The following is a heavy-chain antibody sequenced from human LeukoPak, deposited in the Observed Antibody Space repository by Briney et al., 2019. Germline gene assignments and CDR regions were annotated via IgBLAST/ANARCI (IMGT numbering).Heavy chain of an antibody. CDR3: APPWSGIHYFDY. CDR2: IRYDGSNK. V-gene: IGHV3-30*02. Sequence: GGSLRLSCAASGFTFSSYGMHWVRQAPGKGLEWVAFIRYDGSNKYYADSVKGRFTISRDNSKNTLYLQMNSLRAEDTAVYYCAPPWSGIHYFDYWGQGTLVTVSS. CDR1: GFTFSSYG. D-gene: IGHD1-1*01. J-gene: IGHJ4*02.